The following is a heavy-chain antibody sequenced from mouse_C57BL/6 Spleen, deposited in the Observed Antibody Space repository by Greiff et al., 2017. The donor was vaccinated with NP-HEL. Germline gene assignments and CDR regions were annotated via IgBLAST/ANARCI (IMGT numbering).Heavy chain of an antibody. CDR1: GYTFTSYW. J-gene: IGHJ4*01. D-gene: IGHD1-1*01. CDR2: INPSNGGT. V-gene: IGHV1-53*01. CDR3: ARPLAYYYGSSHYYAMDY. Sequence: QVQLQQPGTELVKPGASVKLSCKASGYTFTSYWMHWVKQRPGQGLEWIGNINPSNGGTNYNEKFKSKATLTVDKSSSTAYMQLSSLTSEDSAVYYCARPLAYYYGSSHYYAMDYWGQGTSVTVSS.